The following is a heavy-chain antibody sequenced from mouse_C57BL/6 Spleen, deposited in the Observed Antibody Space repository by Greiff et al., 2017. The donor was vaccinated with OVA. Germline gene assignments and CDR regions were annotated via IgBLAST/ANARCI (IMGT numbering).Heavy chain of an antibody. D-gene: IGHD1-1*01. CDR2: INPNNGGT. CDR1: GYTFTDYY. CDR3: ARSPLYGSSYYWYFDV. J-gene: IGHJ1*03. Sequence: EVQLQQSGPELVKPGASVKISCKASGYTFTDYYMNWVKQSHGKSLEWIGDINPNNGGTSYNQKFKGKATLTVDKSSSTAYIELRSLTSEDSAVYYCARSPLYGSSYYWYFDVWGTGTAVTVSS. V-gene: IGHV1-26*01.